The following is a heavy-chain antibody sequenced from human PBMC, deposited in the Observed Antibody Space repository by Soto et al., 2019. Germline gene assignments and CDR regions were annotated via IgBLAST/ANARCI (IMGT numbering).Heavy chain of an antibody. Sequence: PSETLSLTCTVSGGSISSYYWSWIRQPPGKGLEWIRYIYYSGSTNYNPSLKSRDNISVDTSKNQLSLRLSSVTAADTAVYYCARTDYYYDVSGYAPDAFDIWGQGTMVTVS. V-gene: IGHV4-59*01. J-gene: IGHJ3*02. CDR3: ARTDYYYDVSGYAPDAFDI. CDR2: IYYSGST. D-gene: IGHD3-22*01. CDR1: GGSISSYY.